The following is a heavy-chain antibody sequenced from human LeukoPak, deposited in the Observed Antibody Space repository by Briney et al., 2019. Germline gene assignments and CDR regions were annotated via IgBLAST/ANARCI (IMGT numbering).Heavy chain of an antibody. V-gene: IGHV3-48*03. D-gene: IGHD6-19*01. CDR3: ARGYSSGWYSGFDY. CDR1: GFTFSSYE. J-gene: IGHJ4*02. Sequence: GGSLRLSCAASGFTFSSYEMNWVRQAPRKGLEWVSYISSSGSTIYYADSVKGRFTISRDNAKNPLYLQMNSLRAEDTAVYYCARGYSSGWYSGFDYWGQGTLVTVSS. CDR2: ISSSGSTI.